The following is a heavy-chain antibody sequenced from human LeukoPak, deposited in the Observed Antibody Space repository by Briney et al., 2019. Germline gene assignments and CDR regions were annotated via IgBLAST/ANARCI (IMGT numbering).Heavy chain of an antibody. D-gene: IGHD3-22*01. CDR2: ISAYNGNT. V-gene: IGHV1-18*01. CDR3: AISYYDSSGYYYGPYFDY. CDR1: GYTFTSYG. Sequence: ASVKVSCKASGYTFTSYGISWVRQAPGQGLEWMGWISAYNGNTNYAQKLQGRVTMTTDTSTSTAYMELRSLRSDDTAVYYCAISYYDSSGYYYGPYFDYWGQGILVTVSS. J-gene: IGHJ4*02.